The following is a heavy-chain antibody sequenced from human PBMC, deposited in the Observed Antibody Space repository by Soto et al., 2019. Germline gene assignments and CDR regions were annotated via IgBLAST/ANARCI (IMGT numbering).Heavy chain of an antibody. Sequence: IGSLGCRRGINNQTPGKGLEWIGSIYYSGSTYYNPSLKSRVTISVDTSKNQFSLKLSSVTAADTAVYYCARHFLLLSTMIRGVIRVPDDSAFRGKGT. J-gene: IGHJ6*03. CDR1: IGSLGCR. CDR2: IYYSGST. CDR3: ARHFLLLSTMIRGVIRVPDDSAF. D-gene: IGHD3-10*01. V-gene: IGHV4-39*01.